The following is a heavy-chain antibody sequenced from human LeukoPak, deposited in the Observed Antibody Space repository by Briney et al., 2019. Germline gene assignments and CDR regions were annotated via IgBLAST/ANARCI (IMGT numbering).Heavy chain of an antibody. CDR2: IYHSGST. Sequence: SQTLSLTCTVSGGSISSGGYYWSWIRQPPGKGLEWIGYIYHSGSTYYNPSLKSRVTISVDRSKNQFSLKLSSVTAADTAVYYCARDESQYSSSPGLWGQGTLVTVSS. D-gene: IGHD6-6*01. CDR3: ARDESQYSSSPGL. J-gene: IGHJ4*02. V-gene: IGHV4-30-2*01. CDR1: GGSISSGGYY.